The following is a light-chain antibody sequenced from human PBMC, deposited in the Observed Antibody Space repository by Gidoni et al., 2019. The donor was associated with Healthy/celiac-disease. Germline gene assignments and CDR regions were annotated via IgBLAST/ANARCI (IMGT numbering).Light chain of an antibody. Sequence: IVLTQSPGTLSLSPGERATLSCRASQSVSSSYFAWSQQKPGQAPRLLIYGASSRATGIPDRFSGSGSGTDFTLTISRLEPEDFAVYYCQQYGSSPPRTFGQGTKLEIK. CDR1: QSVSSSY. V-gene: IGKV3-20*01. CDR3: QQYGSSPPRT. CDR2: GAS. J-gene: IGKJ2*01.